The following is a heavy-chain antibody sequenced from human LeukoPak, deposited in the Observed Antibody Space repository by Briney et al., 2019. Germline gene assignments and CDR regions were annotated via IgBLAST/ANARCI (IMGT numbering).Heavy chain of an antibody. CDR3: ARGHLYYDFWSGYHDAFDI. Sequence: SETLSLTCTVSGGSISSSSYYWGWIRQPPGKGLEWIGSIYYSGSTCYNPSLKSRVTISVDTSKNQFPLKLSSVTAADTAVYYCARGHLYYDFWSGYHDAFDIWGQGTMVTVSS. CDR2: IYYSGST. V-gene: IGHV4-39*01. D-gene: IGHD3-3*01. CDR1: GGSISSSSYY. J-gene: IGHJ3*02.